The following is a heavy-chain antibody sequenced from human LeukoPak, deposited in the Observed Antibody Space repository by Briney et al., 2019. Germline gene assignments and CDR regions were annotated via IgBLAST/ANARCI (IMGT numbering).Heavy chain of an antibody. CDR3: AGQLGYFSGGSCLDY. Sequence: GGSLRLSCAASGFTFSSYAMHWVRQAPGKGLEWVAVISYDGSNKYYADSVKGRFTISRDNSKNTLYLQMSSLRAEDTAVYYCAGQLGYFSGGSCLDYWGQGTLVTVSS. V-gene: IGHV3-30*04. CDR1: GFTFSSYA. D-gene: IGHD2-15*01. CDR2: ISYDGSNK. J-gene: IGHJ4*03.